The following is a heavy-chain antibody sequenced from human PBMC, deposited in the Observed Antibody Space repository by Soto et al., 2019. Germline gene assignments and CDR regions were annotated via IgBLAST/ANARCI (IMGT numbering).Heavy chain of an antibody. D-gene: IGHD3-9*01. CDR1: WFKSINYA. Sequence: SLRVRKGSVWFKSINYAIRCIRQEPGKGLEWVSAISGSGGSTYYADSVKGRFTISRDNSKNTLYLQMNSLRAEDTAVYYCANYYFDILTAFLAFWVQGTLVTVSS. J-gene: IGHJ4*02. V-gene: IGHV3-23*01. CDR2: ISGSGGST. CDR3: ANYYFDILTAFLAF.